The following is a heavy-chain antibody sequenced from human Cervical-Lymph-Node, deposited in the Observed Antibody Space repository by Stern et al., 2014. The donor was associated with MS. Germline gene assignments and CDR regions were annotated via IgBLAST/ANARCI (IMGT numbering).Heavy chain of an antibody. V-gene: IGHV1-46*01. J-gene: IGHJ6*02. Sequence: VQLVESGAEVKKPGASVQVSCKASGYTFTSDYMHWVRQAPGQGLEWMGIINPGGGRTSYAQKFQGRVTMTRDTSTSTVHMELSSLRSEDSAVYYCARQNYYNGMDVWGQGTTVIVSS. CDR1: GYTFTSDY. CDR3: ARQNYYNGMDV. D-gene: IGHD2/OR15-2a*01. CDR2: INPGGGRT.